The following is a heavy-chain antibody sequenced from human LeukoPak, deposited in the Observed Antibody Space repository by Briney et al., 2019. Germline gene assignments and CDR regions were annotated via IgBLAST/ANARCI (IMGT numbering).Heavy chain of an antibody. V-gene: IGHV4-39*01. D-gene: IGHD2-2*02. J-gene: IGHJ4*02. CDR2: IYYSGST. CDR1: GGSISSSSYY. CDR3: ARQTQEPSYCSSTSCYTGPHFDY. Sequence: SETLSLTCTVSGGSISSSSYYWGWIRQPPGKGLEWIGSIYYSGSTYYNPSLKSRVTISVDTSKNQFSLKLSSVTAADTAVYYCARQTQEPSYCSSTSCYTGPHFDYWGQGTLVTVSS.